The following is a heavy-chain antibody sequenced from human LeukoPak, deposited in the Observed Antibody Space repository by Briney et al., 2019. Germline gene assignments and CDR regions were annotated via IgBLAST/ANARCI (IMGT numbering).Heavy chain of an antibody. CDR3: AKVGVLYSSPGGNWFDP. V-gene: IGHV3-33*06. CDR1: GFTFSSYG. D-gene: IGHD6-13*01. CDR2: IWYDGSNK. J-gene: IGHJ5*02. Sequence: GGSLRLSCAASGFTFSSYGMHWVRQAPGKGLEWVAVIWYDGSNKYYADSVKGRFTISRDNSKNTLYLQMNSLRAEDTAVYYCAKVGVLYSSPGGNWFDPWGQGTLVTVSS.